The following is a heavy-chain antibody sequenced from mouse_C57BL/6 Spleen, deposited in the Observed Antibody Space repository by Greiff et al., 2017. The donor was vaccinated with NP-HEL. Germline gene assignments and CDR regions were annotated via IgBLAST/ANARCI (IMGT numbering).Heavy chain of an antibody. CDR2: IYPGNSDT. V-gene: IGHV1-5*01. J-gene: IGHJ2*01. D-gene: IGHD1-1*01. CDR3: TRSPDLVGSKDY. Sequence: EVQLQQSGTVLARPGASVKMSCKTSGYTFTSYWMHWVKQRPGQGLEWIGAIYPGNSDTSYNQKFKGKAKLTAVTSASTAYMELSSLTNEDSAVYYCTRSPDLVGSKDYWGQGTTLTVSS. CDR1: GYTFTSYW.